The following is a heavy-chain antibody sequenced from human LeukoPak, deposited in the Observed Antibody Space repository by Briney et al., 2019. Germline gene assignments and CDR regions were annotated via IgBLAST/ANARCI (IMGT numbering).Heavy chain of an antibody. D-gene: IGHD2-2*01. J-gene: IGHJ4*02. Sequence: GASVKVSCQASGYTFTGYYMHWVRQAPGQGLEWMGWINPNSGGTNYAQKFQGRVTMTRDTSISTAYMELSRLRSDDTAVYYCARVSCSSTSCSKNDYWGQGTLVTVSS. V-gene: IGHV1-2*02. CDR2: INPNSGGT. CDR3: ARVSCSSTSCSKNDY. CDR1: GYTFTGYY.